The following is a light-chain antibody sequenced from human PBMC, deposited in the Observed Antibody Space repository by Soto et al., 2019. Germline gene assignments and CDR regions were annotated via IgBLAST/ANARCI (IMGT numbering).Light chain of an antibody. J-gene: IGKJ1*01. CDR3: QQYGISPT. CDR2: DVS. CDR1: HSVSSNY. V-gene: IGKV3-20*01. Sequence: EIVLTQSPGTLSLSPGERATLSCRSSHSVSSNYLAWYQQKPGQAPRLLIYDVSSRAPGIPDRFSGSGSGTDFTLTISRLEPVDVAVYYCQQYGISPTFGQGTKVEIK.